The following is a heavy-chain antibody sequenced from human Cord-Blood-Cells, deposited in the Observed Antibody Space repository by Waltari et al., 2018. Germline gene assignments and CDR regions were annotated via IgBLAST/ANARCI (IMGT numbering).Heavy chain of an antibody. Sequence: QVQLQESGPGLVKPSETLSFTCTVSGGSISRYYWSWIRQPPGKGLEWIGYIYYSGSTNYNPSLKSRVTISVDTSKNQFSLKLSSVTAADTAVYYCARQSSGSGDFDYWGQGTLVTVSS. D-gene: IGHD7-27*01. V-gene: IGHV4-59*08. J-gene: IGHJ4*02. CDR1: GGSISRYY. CDR3: ARQSSGSGDFDY. CDR2: IYYSGST.